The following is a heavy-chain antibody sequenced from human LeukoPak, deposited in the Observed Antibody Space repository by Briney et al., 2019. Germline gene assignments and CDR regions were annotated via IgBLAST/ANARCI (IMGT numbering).Heavy chain of an antibody. CDR3: GKNYYGSGYPRGFDY. CDR2: ISGSGGGT. Sequence: AGGSLRLSCAASGFTFSSYAMSWVRQAPGKGLEWVSAISGSGGGTYYADSVKGRFTISRDNSKNTLYLQMNSLRAEDTAVYYCGKNYYGSGYPRGFDYWGQGTLVTVSS. J-gene: IGHJ4*02. D-gene: IGHD3-10*01. V-gene: IGHV3-23*01. CDR1: GFTFSSYA.